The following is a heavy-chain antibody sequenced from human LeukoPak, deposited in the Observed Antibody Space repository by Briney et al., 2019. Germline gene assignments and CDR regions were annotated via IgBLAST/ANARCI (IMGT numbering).Heavy chain of an antibody. CDR1: GFTFSSYA. Sequence: GGSLRLSCAASGFTFSSYAMSWVRQAPGKGLEWVSAISGSGGSTYYVDSVKGRFTISRDNSKNTLYLQMNSLRAEDTAVYYCAKGPYYDFWSGYYPSWGQGTLVTVSS. D-gene: IGHD3-3*01. J-gene: IGHJ4*02. CDR2: ISGSGGST. V-gene: IGHV3-23*01. CDR3: AKGPYYDFWSGYYPS.